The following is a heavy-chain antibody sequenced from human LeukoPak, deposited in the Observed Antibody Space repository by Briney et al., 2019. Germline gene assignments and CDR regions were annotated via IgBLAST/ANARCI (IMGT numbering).Heavy chain of an antibody. D-gene: IGHD4-17*01. CDR2: IRGSGGGT. CDR3: ARDPNGDYVGAFDM. Sequence: HPGGSLRLSCAASGFILSNYALMWLPQSPGKGREGVSAIRGSGGGTFYADSVKGRFTISRDNSKNTLYLQMTGLSAEDTAVYYCARDPNGDYVGAFDMWGRGTLVAVSS. J-gene: IGHJ3*02. CDR1: GFILSNYA. V-gene: IGHV3-23*01.